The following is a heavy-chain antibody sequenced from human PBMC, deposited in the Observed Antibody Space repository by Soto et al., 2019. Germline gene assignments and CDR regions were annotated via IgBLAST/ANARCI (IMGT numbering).Heavy chain of an antibody. V-gene: IGHV3-43*01. J-gene: IGHJ4*02. CDR1: GFTFDDYT. CDR3: AKEGVGAEIDY. CDR2: ISWDGGNT. Sequence: GGSLRLSCAASGFTFDDYTMHWARQAPGKGLEWVSLISWDGGNTYYADSVKGRFTISRGNSKNSLYLQMNSLRSEDTALYYCAKEGVGAEIDYWGQGTLVTVS. D-gene: IGHD1-26*01.